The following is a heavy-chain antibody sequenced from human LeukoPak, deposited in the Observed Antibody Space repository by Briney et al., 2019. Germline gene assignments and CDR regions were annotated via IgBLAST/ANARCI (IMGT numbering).Heavy chain of an antibody. CDR2: ITWNADNT. J-gene: IGHJ4*02. CDR3: AKIAVAGWGPFDY. V-gene: IGHV3-20*04. Sequence: GGSLRLSCAASGFTFDDFGMSWVRQAPGKGLEWVSGITWNADNTGYADSVKGRFTISRDNAKNSLYLQMNSLRAEDTAVYYCAKIAVAGWGPFDYWGQGTLVTVSS. D-gene: IGHD6-19*01. CDR1: GFTFDDFG.